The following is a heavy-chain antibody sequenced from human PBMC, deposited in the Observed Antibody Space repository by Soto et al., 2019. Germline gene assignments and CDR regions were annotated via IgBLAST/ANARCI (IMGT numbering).Heavy chain of an antibody. V-gene: IGHV3-73*01. D-gene: IGHD3-10*01. J-gene: IGHJ3*02. CDR3: TRHLTPKLLWFGPKAGAFDI. Sequence: LRLSCAASGFTFSGSAMHWVRQASVKGLEWVGRIRSKANSYATAYAASVKGRFTISRDDSKNTAYLQMNSLKTEDTAVYYCTRHLTPKLLWFGPKAGAFDIWGQGTMVTVSS. CDR2: IRSKANSYAT. CDR1: GFTFSGSA.